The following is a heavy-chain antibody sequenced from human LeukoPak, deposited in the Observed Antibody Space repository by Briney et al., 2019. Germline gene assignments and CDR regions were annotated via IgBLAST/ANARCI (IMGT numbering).Heavy chain of an antibody. J-gene: IGHJ4*02. CDR2: IYYSGST. Sequence: SETLSLTCTVSGGSISSYYWSWIRQPPGKGLEWIGYIYYSGSTNYNPSLKSRVTISVDTSKNQFSLKLSSVTAADTAVYYCARDGQGYSYGYSHRDYFDYWGQGALVTVSS. CDR3: ARDGQGYSYGYSHRDYFDY. V-gene: IGHV4-59*01. D-gene: IGHD5-18*01. CDR1: GGSISSYY.